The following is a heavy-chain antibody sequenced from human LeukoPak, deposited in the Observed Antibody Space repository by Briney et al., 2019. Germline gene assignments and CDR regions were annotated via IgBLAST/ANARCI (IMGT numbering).Heavy chain of an antibody. Sequence: GGSLRLSCAVSGITLSNYGMSWVRQAPGKGLEWVAGISDSGGRTNYADSVKGRFTISRDNPKNTLYLQMNSLRAEDTAVYFCAKRGVVIRVFLVGFHKEAYYFDSWGQGALVNVSS. CDR1: GITLSNYG. V-gene: IGHV3-23*01. CDR3: AKRGVVIRVFLVGFHKEAYYFDS. D-gene: IGHD3-10*01. J-gene: IGHJ4*02. CDR2: ISDSGGRT.